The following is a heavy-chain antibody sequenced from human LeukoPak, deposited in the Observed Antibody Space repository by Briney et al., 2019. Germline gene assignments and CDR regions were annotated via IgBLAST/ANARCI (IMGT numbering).Heavy chain of an antibody. J-gene: IGHJ2*01. CDR1: GSTFSSHT. V-gene: IGHV3-48*04. CDR2: ISNTGSVI. Sequence: GGSLRLSCAASGSTFSSHTMNWVRQAPGKGLEWISYISNTGSVIYYADSVKGRFTVSRDNAKNSLYLQMSSPRAEDTAVYYCARRTTVTKYWYLDLWGRGTLVTVSS. CDR3: ARRTTVTKYWYLDL. D-gene: IGHD4-17*01.